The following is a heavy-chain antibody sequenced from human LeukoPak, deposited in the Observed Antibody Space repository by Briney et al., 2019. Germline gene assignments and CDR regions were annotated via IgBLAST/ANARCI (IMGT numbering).Heavy chain of an antibody. Sequence: SETLSLTCTVSGGSISSYYWSWIRQPPGKGLEWIGYIYYSGSTNYNPSLKSRVTISVDTSKNQFSLKLSSVTAADTAVYYCASRVVISDTEYFQHWGQGTLVTVSS. J-gene: IGHJ1*01. CDR2: IYYSGST. CDR1: GGSISSYY. CDR3: ASRVVISDTEYFQH. D-gene: IGHD4-23*01. V-gene: IGHV4-59*01.